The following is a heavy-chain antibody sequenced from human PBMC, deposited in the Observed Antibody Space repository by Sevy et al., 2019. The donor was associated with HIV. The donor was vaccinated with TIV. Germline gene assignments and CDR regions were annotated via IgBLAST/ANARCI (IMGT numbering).Heavy chain of an antibody. CDR1: GFTFSSYS. J-gene: IGHJ4*01. D-gene: IGHD2-2*01. Sequence: GGSLRLSCAASGFTFSSYSMNWVRQAPGKGLEWVSSISSSSSYIYYADSVKGRFTISRDNAKNSLYLQMNSLRAEDTAVYYCARRGDCSSTSCFHFDYWGHGTLVTVSS. V-gene: IGHV3-21*01. CDR3: ARRGDCSSTSCFHFDY. CDR2: ISSSSSYI.